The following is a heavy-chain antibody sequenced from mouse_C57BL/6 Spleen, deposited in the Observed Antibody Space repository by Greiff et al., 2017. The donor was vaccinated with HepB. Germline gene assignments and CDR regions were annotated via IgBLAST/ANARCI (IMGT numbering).Heavy chain of an antibody. CDR2: IYPGDGDT. Sequence: VQLVESGPELVKPGASVKISCKASGYAFSSSWMNWVKQRPGKGLEWIGRIYPGDGDTNYNGKFKGKATLTADKSSSTAYMQLSSLTSEDSAVYFCARWYYGSSYAMDYWGQGTSVTVSS. CDR3: ARWYYGSSYAMDY. CDR1: GYAFSSSW. V-gene: IGHV1-82*01. J-gene: IGHJ4*01. D-gene: IGHD1-1*01.